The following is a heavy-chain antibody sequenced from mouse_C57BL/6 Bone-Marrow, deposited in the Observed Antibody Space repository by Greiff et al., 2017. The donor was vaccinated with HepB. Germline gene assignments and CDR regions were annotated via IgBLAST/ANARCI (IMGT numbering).Heavy chain of an antibody. CDR2: ISYDGSN. Sequence: DVKLQESGPGLVKPSQSLSLTCSVTGYSITSGYYWNWIRQFPGNKLEWMGYISYDGSNNYNPSLKNRISITRDTSKNQFFLKLNSVTTEDTATYYCARGGNYPVAYWGQGTLVTVSA. J-gene: IGHJ3*01. CDR3: ARGGNYPVAY. D-gene: IGHD2-1*01. CDR1: GYSITSGYY. V-gene: IGHV3-6*01.